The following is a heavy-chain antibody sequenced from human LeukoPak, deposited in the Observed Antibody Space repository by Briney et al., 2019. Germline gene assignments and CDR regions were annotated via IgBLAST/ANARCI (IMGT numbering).Heavy chain of an antibody. V-gene: IGHV1-18*01. J-gene: IGHJ6*02. Sequence: ASVKVSCKASGYTFSNYGINWVRQAPGQGLEWMGWVNPYNGNTDYAQRVQGRVTMTTDTSTSTAYMELRSLRSDDTAVFYCARGLLLRFRNYALDVWGQGTAVTVSS. CDR2: VNPYNGNT. D-gene: IGHD3-10*01. CDR3: ARGLLLRFRNYALDV. CDR1: GYTFSNYG.